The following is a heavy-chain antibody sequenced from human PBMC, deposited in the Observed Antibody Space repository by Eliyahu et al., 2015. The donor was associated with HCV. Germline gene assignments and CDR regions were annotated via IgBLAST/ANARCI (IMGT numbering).Heavy chain of an antibody. V-gene: IGHV4-39*01. CDR1: GGSISSXRYI. CDR3: ARRGYYFDRSFDLNDPFDV. CDR2: IYYGRTT. Sequence: QLLLQESGPGLXRPSETLSLICTVSGGSISSXRYIGGWIRQTPGKGLEWIGHIYYGRTTYYNPSLQSRVTISADTSNNQFSLRLTSVTAADTAVYYCARRGYYFDRSFDLNDPFDVWGQGTMATVSS. J-gene: IGHJ3*01. D-gene: IGHD3-22*01.